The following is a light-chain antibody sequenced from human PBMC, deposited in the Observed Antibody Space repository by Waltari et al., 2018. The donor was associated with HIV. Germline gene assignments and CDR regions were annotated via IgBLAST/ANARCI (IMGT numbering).Light chain of an antibody. CDR2: GNI. Sequence: QSVLTQPPSVSGAPGQTVTISCTGSSSNIGANSDVHWYQQRPGRAPKVLVYGNIYRPPGVPDRFSGSKSGTSASLAITGLQADDEGYYYCQSYDTRSSGFLVFGGGTKVTVL. V-gene: IGLV1-40*01. CDR3: QSYDTRSSGFLV. CDR1: SSNIGANSD. J-gene: IGLJ3*02.